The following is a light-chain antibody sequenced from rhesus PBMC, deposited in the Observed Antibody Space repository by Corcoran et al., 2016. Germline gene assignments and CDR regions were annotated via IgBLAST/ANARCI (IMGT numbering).Light chain of an antibody. CDR2: KAS. J-gene: IGKJ3*01. V-gene: IGKV1-74*01. CDR1: ENGNNY. Sequence: DIQMTQSPSSLSASVGDRVTITCRARENGNNYLNWYQQKPGKAPKLLIYKASTLQSGVPSRFSGSGSGTDSTFTISSLQPEAVATYYCQHCYGTPFAFGPGTKLDIK. CDR3: QHCYGTPFA.